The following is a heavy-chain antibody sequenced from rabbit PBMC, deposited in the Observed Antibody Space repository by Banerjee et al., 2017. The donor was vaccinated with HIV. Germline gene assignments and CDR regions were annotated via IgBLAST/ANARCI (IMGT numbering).Heavy chain of an antibody. CDR3: ARNAAPTGDGGDL. Sequence: QEQLEESGGDLVKPEVSLTLTCTASGFSFGGSYWICWVRQAPGKGLEWIGCIYTGGSGSTYYASWAKGRFTISKTSSTTVTLQVTSLTAADTATYFCARNAAPTGDGGDLWGPGTLVTVS. J-gene: IGHJ4*01. V-gene: IGHV1S45*01. D-gene: IGHD2-1*01. CDR2: IYTGGSGST. CDR1: GFSFGGSYW.